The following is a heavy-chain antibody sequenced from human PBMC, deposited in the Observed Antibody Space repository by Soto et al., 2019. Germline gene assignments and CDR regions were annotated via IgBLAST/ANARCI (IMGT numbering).Heavy chain of an antibody. CDR3: ATRITMVRGAYGPRGCWFDP. D-gene: IGHD3-10*01. CDR2: INHSGST. V-gene: IGHV4-34*01. CDR1: GVSFSGYY. Sequence: SETLSLTCAVYGVSFSGYYWSWIRQPPGKGLEWIGEINHSGSTNYNPSLKSRVTISVDTSKNQFSLKLSSVTAADTAVYYCATRITMVRGAYGPRGCWFDPWGQGTLVTVSS. J-gene: IGHJ5*02.